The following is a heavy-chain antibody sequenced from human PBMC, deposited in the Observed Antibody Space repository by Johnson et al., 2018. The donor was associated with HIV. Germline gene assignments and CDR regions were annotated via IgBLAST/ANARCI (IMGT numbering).Heavy chain of an antibody. Sequence: QMLLVESGGGVVQPGGSLRLSCAASGFTFSSYGMHWVRQAPGKGLEWVAFIRYDGSNKYYADSVKGRFTISRDNSKNTLYLQMNSLRAEDTAVYYCARERAMVRGVPDAFDIWGQGTMVTVSS. CDR2: IRYDGSNK. J-gene: IGHJ3*02. V-gene: IGHV3-30*02. CDR3: ARERAMVRGVPDAFDI. CDR1: GFTFSSYG. D-gene: IGHD3-10*01.